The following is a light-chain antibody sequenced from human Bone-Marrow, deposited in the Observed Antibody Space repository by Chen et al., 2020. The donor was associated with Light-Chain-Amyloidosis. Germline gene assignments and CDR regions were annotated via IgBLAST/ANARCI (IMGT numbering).Light chain of an antibody. CDR1: QSISSY. J-gene: IGKJ5*01. CDR3: QQSYRTLGLP. V-gene: IGKV1-39*01. CDR2: AAS. Sequence: DIQMTQAPSSLTESEGDRVTITCRSSQSISSYLDWYQQKPGKAPKLLIYAASILQSGVPSRFSVSVSGTEFTLPVSILQPVDLPHYYCQQSYRTLGLPFGPGTRLEIQ.